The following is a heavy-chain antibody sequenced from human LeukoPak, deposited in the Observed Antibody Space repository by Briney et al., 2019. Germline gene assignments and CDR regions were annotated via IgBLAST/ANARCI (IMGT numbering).Heavy chain of an antibody. CDR1: GGSFSGYY. Sequence: SETLSLTCAVYGGSFSGYYWSWIRQPPGKGLEWIGEINHSGSTSYNPSLKSRVTISVDTSKNQFSLKLSSVTAADTAVYYCARDGLGDGMDVWGQGTTVTVSS. V-gene: IGHV4-34*01. CDR3: ARDGLGDGMDV. D-gene: IGHD3-10*01. CDR2: INHSGST. J-gene: IGHJ6*02.